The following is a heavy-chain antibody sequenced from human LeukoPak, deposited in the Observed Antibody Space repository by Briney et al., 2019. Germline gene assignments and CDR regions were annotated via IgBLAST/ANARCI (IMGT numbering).Heavy chain of an antibody. CDR3: ARIYCSSTSCYPHDAFDI. CDR2: INPNSGGT. D-gene: IGHD2-2*01. CDR1: GYTFTGYY. Sequence: ASVKVSCKASGYTFTGYYMHCVRQAPGQGLEWMGWINPNSGGTNYAQRFQGRVTMTRDTSISTAYMELSRLRSDDTAVYYCARIYCSSTSCYPHDAFDIWGQGTMVTVSS. V-gene: IGHV1-2*02. J-gene: IGHJ3*02.